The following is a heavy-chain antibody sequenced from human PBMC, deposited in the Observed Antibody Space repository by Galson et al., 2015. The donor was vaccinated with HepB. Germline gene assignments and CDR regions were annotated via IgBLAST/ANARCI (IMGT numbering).Heavy chain of an antibody. D-gene: IGHD5-24*01. CDR1: GFTFSSYA. Sequence: SLRLSCAASGFTFSSYAMHWVRQAPGKGLEWVAVISYDGSNKYYADSVKGRFTISRDNSKNTLYLQMNSLRAEDTAVYYCARARRWLQLVDYWGQGTLVTVSS. V-gene: IGHV3-30-3*01. CDR2: ISYDGSNK. J-gene: IGHJ4*02. CDR3: ARARRWLQLVDY.